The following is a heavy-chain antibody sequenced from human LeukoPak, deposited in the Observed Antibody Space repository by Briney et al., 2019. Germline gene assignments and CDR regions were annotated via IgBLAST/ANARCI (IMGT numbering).Heavy chain of an antibody. J-gene: IGHJ4*02. CDR2: VNHSGST. CDR1: GGSFSGYY. V-gene: IGHV4-34*09. Sequence: SETLSLTCAVYGGSFSGYYWSWIRQAPGKGLEWIGEVNHSGSTNYNPSLKSRVTISVDTSKTQFSLKLSSVTAADTAVYYCARVARYPPTLDYWGQGTLVTVSA. D-gene: IGHD3-16*02. CDR3: ARVARYPPTLDY.